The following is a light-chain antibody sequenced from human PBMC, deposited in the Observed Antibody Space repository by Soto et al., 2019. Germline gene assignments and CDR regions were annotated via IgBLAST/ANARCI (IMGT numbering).Light chain of an antibody. J-gene: IGKJ4*01. CDR3: QQYNNWPLT. V-gene: IGKV3-15*01. Sequence: EIVLTQSPATLSLSPGESATLSCRATRSVRSYLAWYQQKPGQAPRLXIYGASTRETGIPARFSGSGSGTEFTLTISSLQSEDFAVDYCQQYNNWPLTFGGGTKVDIK. CDR1: RSVRSY. CDR2: GAS.